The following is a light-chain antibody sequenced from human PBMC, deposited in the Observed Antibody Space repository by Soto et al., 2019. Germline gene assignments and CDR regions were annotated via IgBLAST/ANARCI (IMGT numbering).Light chain of an antibody. CDR2: DAS. V-gene: IGKV3-20*01. CDR1: QTVRNNY. J-gene: IGKJ1*01. CDR3: QQYGNSPQT. Sequence: EFVLTQSPGTLSLSPGERATLSCRASQTVRNNYLAWYQQKPGQAPRLLIYDASSRATGIPDRFSGGGSGTDFTLTISRLEPEDFAVYYCQQYGNSPQTFGQGTKVEIK.